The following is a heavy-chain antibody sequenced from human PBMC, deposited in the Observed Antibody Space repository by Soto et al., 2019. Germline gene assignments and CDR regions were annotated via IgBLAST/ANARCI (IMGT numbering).Heavy chain of an antibody. V-gene: IGHV1-69*02. D-gene: IGHD5-12*01. CDR3: ARVGSGYDEDNWFDP. J-gene: IGHJ5*02. CDR2: IIPILGIA. Sequence: ASVKVSCKASGGTFSSYTISWVRQAPGQGLEWMGRIIPILGIANYAQKFQGRVTITADKSTSTAYMELSSLRSEDTAVYYCARVGSGYDEDNWFDPWGQGTLVTVSS. CDR1: GGTFSSYT.